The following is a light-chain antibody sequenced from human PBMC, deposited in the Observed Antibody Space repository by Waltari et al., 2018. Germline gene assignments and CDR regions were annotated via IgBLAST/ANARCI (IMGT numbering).Light chain of an antibody. CDR2: WAS. V-gene: IGKV4-1*01. Sequence: DIVMTQSPDSLAVSLGEGATINCKSSQTILYGSTNKDYLAWYQQKPGQPPKLLISWASSREFGVPDRFSGSGSGTLFTLTISSLQSEDFAVYFCQQYTDWPVTFGQGTRLEI. CDR3: QQYTDWPVT. J-gene: IGKJ5*01. CDR1: QTILYGSTNKDY.